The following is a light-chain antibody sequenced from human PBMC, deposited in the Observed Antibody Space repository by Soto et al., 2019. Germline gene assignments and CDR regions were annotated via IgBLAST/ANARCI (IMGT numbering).Light chain of an antibody. CDR1: QSLTSY. CDR2: GAS. CDR3: QQHGSSPIT. J-gene: IGKJ5*01. Sequence: EIVLTQSPATLSLSPGETATLSCRASQSLTSYLAWYQQKPGQTPRLLVYGASGRATGIPDRFSGSGSGTDFTLTISRLEPEDFAVYYCQQHGSSPITFGQGTRLEIK. V-gene: IGKV3-20*01.